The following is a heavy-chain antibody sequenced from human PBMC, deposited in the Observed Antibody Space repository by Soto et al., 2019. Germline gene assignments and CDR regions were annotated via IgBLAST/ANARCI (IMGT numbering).Heavy chain of an antibody. Sequence: GGSLRLSCAASGFTFSDYYMSWIRQAPGKGLEWVSYISSSGSTIYYADSVKGRFTISRDNAKNSLYLQMNSLRAEDAAVYYCARDGYHPGDYVWGSYRLVDYWGQGTLVTVSS. D-gene: IGHD3-16*02. V-gene: IGHV3-11*01. CDR2: ISSSGSTI. J-gene: IGHJ4*02. CDR1: GFTFSDYY. CDR3: ARDGYHPGDYVWGSYRLVDY.